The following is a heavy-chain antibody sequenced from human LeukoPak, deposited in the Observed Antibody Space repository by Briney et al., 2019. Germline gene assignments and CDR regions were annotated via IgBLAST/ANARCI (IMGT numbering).Heavy chain of an antibody. CDR3: ARGDYYGSGSYYHDAFDI. V-gene: IGHV3-7*03. Sequence: GSLRLSCAASGFTFSSYWMSWVRQAPGKGLEWVANIKPDGSEKHYVDSVKGRLTIARDNAKNSLFLQMNSLRAEDTAVYYCARGDYYGSGSYYHDAFDIWGQGTMVTVSS. CDR1: GFTFSSYW. CDR2: IKPDGSEK. J-gene: IGHJ3*02. D-gene: IGHD3-10*01.